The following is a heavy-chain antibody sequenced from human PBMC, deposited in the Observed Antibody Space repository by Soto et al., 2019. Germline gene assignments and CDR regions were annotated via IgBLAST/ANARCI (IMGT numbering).Heavy chain of an antibody. D-gene: IGHD3-10*01. J-gene: IGHJ4*02. V-gene: IGHV3-9*01. CDR1: GCTFDDYA. CDR2: ISWNGAAT. CDR3: ANLPLYGSGFDC. Sequence: EAQLVESGGGLVQPGRSRRLSCVASGCTFDDYAIHWVRQAPGKGLEWVSGISWNGAATGYADSVKGRFTISRDNAKNSLYLQMSSLRTEDTAIYYCANLPLYGSGFDCWGQGTLVTVSS.